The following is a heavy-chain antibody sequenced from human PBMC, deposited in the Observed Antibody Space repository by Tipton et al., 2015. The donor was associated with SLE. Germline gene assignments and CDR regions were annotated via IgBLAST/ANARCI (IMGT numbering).Heavy chain of an antibody. V-gene: IGHV1-18*01. CDR2: ISAYDGKT. J-gene: IGHJ4*02. CDR3: AEIGYCTGGVCPPYFDY. D-gene: IGHD2-8*02. CDR1: GYPFSSYG. Sequence: QLVQSGAEVKKPGASVKVSCKASGYPFSSYGLSWVRQAPGQGLEWMGWISAYDGKTNYGQKFKGRVTMTTDTSTRTAYMELRSLRSDDTAVYYCAEIGYCTGGVCPPYFDYWGQESRITVSS.